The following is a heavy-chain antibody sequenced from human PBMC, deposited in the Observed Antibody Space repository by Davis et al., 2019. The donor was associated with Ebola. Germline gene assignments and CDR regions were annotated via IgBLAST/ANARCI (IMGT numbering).Heavy chain of an antibody. CDR1: GYTFTGYY. J-gene: IGHJ5*02. Sequence: ASVKVSCKASGYTFTGYYMHWVRQAPGQGLEWMGWINPTSGGTNYAQKFQGRVTMTRDTSISTAYMELSRLRSDDTAGYYCARVDSSSWGWFDPWGQGTLVTVSS. CDR2: INPTSGGT. V-gene: IGHV1-2*02. D-gene: IGHD6-13*01. CDR3: ARVDSSSWGWFDP.